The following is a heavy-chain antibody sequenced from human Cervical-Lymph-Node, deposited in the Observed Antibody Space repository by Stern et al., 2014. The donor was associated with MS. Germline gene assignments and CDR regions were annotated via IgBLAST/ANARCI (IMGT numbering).Heavy chain of an antibody. Sequence: VQLVESGGGVVQPGTSLRLSCAASGFTFSSFAMHWVRQAPGKGLQWLGVTLSDGGNEYYSDSVKGRFTISRDNSRNTVLLQMNNLRAEDTGVYFCARDASEYSMSRYFQHWGQGTRVTVSS. V-gene: IGHV3-30-3*01. D-gene: IGHD6-6*01. J-gene: IGHJ1*01. CDR3: ARDASEYSMSRYFQH. CDR1: GFTFSSFA. CDR2: TLSDGGNE.